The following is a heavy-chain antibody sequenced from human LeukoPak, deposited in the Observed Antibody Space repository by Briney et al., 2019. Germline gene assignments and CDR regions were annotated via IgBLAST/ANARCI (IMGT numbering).Heavy chain of an antibody. CDR3: ARDVAVGLDY. D-gene: IGHD6-19*01. J-gene: IGHJ4*02. CDR1: GYTFTSYA. Sequence: VASVKVSCKASGYTFTSYAMHWVRQAPGQRLEWKGWINAGNGNTKYSQKFQGRVTITRDTSTNTAYMELSSLRSEDTAVYYCARDVAVGLDYWGQGTLVTVSS. CDR2: INAGNGNT. V-gene: IGHV1-3*01.